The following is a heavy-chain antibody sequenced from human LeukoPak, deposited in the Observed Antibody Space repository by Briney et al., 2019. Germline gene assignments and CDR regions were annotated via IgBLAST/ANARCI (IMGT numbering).Heavy chain of an antibody. CDR3: ARVDCSGGSCYFDY. V-gene: IGHV3-74*01. CDR1: GFTFSRYW. J-gene: IGHJ4*02. D-gene: IGHD2-15*01. CDR2: ISSDGSST. Sequence: PGGSLRLTCAASGFTFSRYWMHWVRQTPGKGLVWVSRISSDGSSTRYADSVKGRFTISRDNAKNTLDLQMSSLRAEDTAVYYCARVDCSGGSCYFDYWGQGTLVTVSS.